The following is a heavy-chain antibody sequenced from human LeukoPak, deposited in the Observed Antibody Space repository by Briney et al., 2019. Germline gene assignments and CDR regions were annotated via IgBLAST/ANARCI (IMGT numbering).Heavy chain of an antibody. CDR2: ISSSGFTI. D-gene: IGHD4-11*01. J-gene: IGHJ6*03. CDR1: GFTFSNYA. Sequence: PGGSLRLSCAASGFTFSNYAMRWVRQAPGKGLEWVSYISSSGFTINYADSVKGRFTISRDNAKNSLYLQMNSLRAEDTAVYYCVRGVPKTSYYYYYMDVWGKGTTVTVSS. CDR3: VRGVPKTSYYYYYMDV. V-gene: IGHV3-48*01.